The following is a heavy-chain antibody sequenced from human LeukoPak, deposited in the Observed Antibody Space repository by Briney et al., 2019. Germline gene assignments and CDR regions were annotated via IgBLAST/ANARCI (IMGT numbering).Heavy chain of an antibody. CDR3: ARPNTTGATGYFQH. Sequence: PSETLSLTCTVSGGSISSSTLYWGWIRRPPGKGLEWIGSIYNSGSTYYNPSLRSRVTISLDTSKNQFSLKLSSVTAADTAVYYCARPNTTGATGYFQHWGQGTLVTVSS. J-gene: IGHJ1*01. CDR1: GGSISSSTLY. D-gene: IGHD1-1*01. CDR2: IYNSGST. V-gene: IGHV4-39*01.